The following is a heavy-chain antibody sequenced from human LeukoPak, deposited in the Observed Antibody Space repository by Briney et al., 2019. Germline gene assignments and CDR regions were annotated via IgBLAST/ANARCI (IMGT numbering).Heavy chain of an antibody. J-gene: IGHJ5*02. Sequence: SETLSLTCTVPGGSISSYHWSWVRQPPGKGLGWNGYIYYSGSTNYNPSLKSRVTISVDTSKNQFSLKLSSVTAADTAVYYCARDGGDNSEGSWFDPWGQGTLVTVSS. V-gene: IGHV4-59*01. D-gene: IGHD4-23*01. CDR1: GGSISSYH. CDR3: ARDGGDNSEGSWFDP. CDR2: IYYSGST.